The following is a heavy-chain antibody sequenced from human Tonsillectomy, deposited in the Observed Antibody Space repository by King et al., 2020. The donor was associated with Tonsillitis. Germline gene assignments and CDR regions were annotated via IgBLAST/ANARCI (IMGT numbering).Heavy chain of an antibody. J-gene: IGHJ6*02. Sequence: VQLVESGGGLVKPGGSLRLSCAASGFTFSNAWMSWVRQAPGKGLEWVGRIKSKTDGGTTDDDAPVKGRFTIARDDSKNTLYLQMNSLKTEDTAVYYCSESELGYCSSTSCYGYYYYGMDVWGQGTTVTVSS. CDR1: GFTFSNAW. CDR3: SESELGYCSSTSCYGYYYYGMDV. D-gene: IGHD2-2*01. V-gene: IGHV3-15*01. CDR2: IKSKTDGGTT.